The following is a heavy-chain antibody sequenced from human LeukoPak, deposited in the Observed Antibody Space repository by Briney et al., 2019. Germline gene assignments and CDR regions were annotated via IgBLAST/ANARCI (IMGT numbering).Heavy chain of an antibody. CDR1: GYTFTSYY. D-gene: IGHD5-18*01. J-gene: IGHJ4*02. CDR3: ARAMDTAMVTGFDY. CDR2: INSSGGST. V-gene: IGHV1-46*01. Sequence: ASVKVCCKASGYTFTSYYMDWVRQARGQGLEGMGIINSSGGSTSYAQKFQGRVTMTRDTSTSTVYMELSSLRSEDTAVYHCARAMDTAMVTGFDYWGQGTLVTVSS.